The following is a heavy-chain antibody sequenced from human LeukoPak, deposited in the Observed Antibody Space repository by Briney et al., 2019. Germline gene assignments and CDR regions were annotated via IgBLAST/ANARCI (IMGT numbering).Heavy chain of an antibody. D-gene: IGHD2-15*01. CDR1: GFTFSDYY. Sequence: GGSLRLSCAASGFTFSDYYMNWIRQAPGKGLEWLSYISASSGTRYYADSVKGRFTISRDNAKNSLYLQMNGLGAEDTAVYYCARGLAANDWFDPWGQGTLVTVSS. CDR3: ARGLAANDWFDP. CDR2: ISASSGTR. V-gene: IGHV3-11*01. J-gene: IGHJ5*02.